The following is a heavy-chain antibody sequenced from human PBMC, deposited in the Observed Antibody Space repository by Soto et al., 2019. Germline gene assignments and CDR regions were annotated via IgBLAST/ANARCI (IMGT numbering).Heavy chain of an antibody. CDR1: GADINTYS. D-gene: IGHD6-19*01. CDR2: IYTSASI. J-gene: IGHJ6*01. Sequence: LETLSLTCSVSGADINTYSWTWIRQPAGKGLEWIGRIYTSASINYNPSLKGRVTLSVDTSTNQVSLRLASVTAADTAIYYCARDREAGYNFYYGMDVWGQGTTVTVSS. CDR3: ARDREAGYNFYYGMDV. V-gene: IGHV4-4*07.